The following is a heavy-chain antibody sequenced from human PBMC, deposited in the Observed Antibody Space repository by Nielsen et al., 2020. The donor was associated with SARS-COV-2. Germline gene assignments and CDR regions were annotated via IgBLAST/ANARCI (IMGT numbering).Heavy chain of an antibody. CDR2: MWYHGGDA. D-gene: IGHD2-21*01. CDR1: GFTPSSHG. V-gene: IGHV3-33*01. Sequence: GGSLSLSCAASGFTPSSHGMHWARPPPGKGHGRVAQMWYHGGDAYYADFVRGRFTISRGLSKNTVYLQKSSLRVEDTDVYYCARDQTCGAYWFDAWSQGTLGTVSS. J-gene: IGHJ5*02. CDR3: ARDQTCGAYWFDA.